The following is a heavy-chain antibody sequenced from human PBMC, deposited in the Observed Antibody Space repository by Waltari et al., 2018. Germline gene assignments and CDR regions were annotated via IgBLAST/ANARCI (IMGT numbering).Heavy chain of an antibody. J-gene: IGHJ4*02. Sequence: EVQLVESGGGLVQPGGSLRLSCAASGFTFSSYSMTWVRQAPGKGLEWVSYISSSSTIYYADSVKGRFTISRDNAKNSLYLQMNSLRAEDTAVYYCARVTGSSSVVDYWGQGTLVTVSS. CDR3: ARVTGSSSVVDY. CDR2: ISSSSTI. CDR1: GFTFSSYS. D-gene: IGHD6-13*01. V-gene: IGHV3-48*04.